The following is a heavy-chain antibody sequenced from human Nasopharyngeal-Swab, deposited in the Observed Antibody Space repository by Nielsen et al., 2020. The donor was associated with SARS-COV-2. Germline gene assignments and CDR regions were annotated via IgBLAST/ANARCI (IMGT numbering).Heavy chain of an antibody. V-gene: IGHV1-46*01. Sequence: VRQAREQGVVWVGIINPSGGSTSYAQKCQGRVTMTRDTSTSTVYMELSSLRSEDTAVYYCARDPTPTGAWVLYYDYYGMDVWGQGTTVTVSS. J-gene: IGHJ6*02. CDR3: ARDPTPTGAWVLYYDYYGMDV. CDR2: INPSGGST. D-gene: IGHD4-23*01.